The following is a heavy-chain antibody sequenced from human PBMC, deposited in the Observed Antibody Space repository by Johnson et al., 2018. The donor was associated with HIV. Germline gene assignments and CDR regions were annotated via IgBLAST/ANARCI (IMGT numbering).Heavy chain of an antibody. CDR2: ISYDGSNK. CDR1: GFTFSSCA. CDR3: AKSTQASILRESGPYGAFDI. V-gene: IGHV3-30-3*02. J-gene: IGHJ3*02. Sequence: QVQLVESGGGVVQPGRSLRLSCAASGFTFSSCAMHWVRQAPGKGLEWVAVISYDGSNKYYADSVKGRYTISRDNSNNTLYVQMNSLRVEDTAVYYCAKSTQASILRESGPYGAFDIWGQGTMVTVSS. D-gene: IGHD3-10*01.